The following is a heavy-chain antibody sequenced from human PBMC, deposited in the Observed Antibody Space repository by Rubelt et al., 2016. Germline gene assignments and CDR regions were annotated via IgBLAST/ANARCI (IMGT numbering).Heavy chain of an antibody. Sequence: QVTLRESGPALVKPTQTLTLTCTFSGFSLSTSGLCVSWIRQPPGKALEWLALLDWDDDKYYSTSLKTRLTSSKDTYKDQVVLTLTNRDPVDTATYYCARIAVAGTGFDFWGQGTLVTVSS. CDR1: GFSLSTSGLC. J-gene: IGHJ4*02. D-gene: IGHD6-19*01. V-gene: IGHV2-70*01. CDR3: ARIAVAGTGFDF. CDR2: LDWDDDK.